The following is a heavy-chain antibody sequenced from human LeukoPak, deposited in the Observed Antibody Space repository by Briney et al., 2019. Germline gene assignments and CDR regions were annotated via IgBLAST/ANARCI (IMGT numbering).Heavy chain of an antibody. CDR1: GGTLSNYV. V-gene: IGHV1-18*01. J-gene: IGHJ6*02. CDR2: ISAYNGNT. D-gene: IGHD6-25*01. CDR3: ARDERHSPDV. Sequence: GASVKVSCKASGGTLSNYVISWVRQAPGQGLEWMGWISAYNGNTNYAQKLQGRVTMTTDTSTNTAYMEVRSLRSDDTAVYYCARDERHSPDVWGQGTTVTVSS.